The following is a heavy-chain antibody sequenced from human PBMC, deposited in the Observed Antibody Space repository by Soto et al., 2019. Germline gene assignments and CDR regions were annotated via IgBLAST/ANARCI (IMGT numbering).Heavy chain of an antibody. Sequence: HGGSLRISCTASGFTFSNYAMTWARQDPGKGLERVSIISGSGASTSYADSVKGRFTISRDNAKNSLYLQMSSLRAEDTAVYYCARDRGGGSIFGGHYGMDVWGQGTTVT. D-gene: IGHD3-3*01. J-gene: IGHJ6*02. CDR2: ISGSGAST. V-gene: IGHV3-23*01. CDR3: ARDRGGGSIFGGHYGMDV. CDR1: GFTFSNYA.